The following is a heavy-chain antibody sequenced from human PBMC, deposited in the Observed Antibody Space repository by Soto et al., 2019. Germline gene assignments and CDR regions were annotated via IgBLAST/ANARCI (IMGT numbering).Heavy chain of an antibody. Sequence: GSLRLSCAASGFIFSDYEINWVRQAPGKGLEWVSYISGSGLTIYYADSVKGRFTISRDNAKNSLYLQMNSLGVEDTAVYYCARGPYRNTYNWFDSWGQGTLVTVSS. V-gene: IGHV3-48*03. D-gene: IGHD5-12*01. CDR1: GFIFSDYE. CDR2: ISGSGLTI. CDR3: ARGPYRNTYNWFDS. J-gene: IGHJ5*02.